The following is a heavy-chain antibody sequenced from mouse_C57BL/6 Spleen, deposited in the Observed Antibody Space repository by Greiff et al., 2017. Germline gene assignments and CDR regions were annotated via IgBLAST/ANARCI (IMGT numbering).Heavy chain of an antibody. V-gene: IGHV1-59*01. CDR3: ASSESTPWFAY. Sequence: VQLQQPGAELVRPGTSVKLSCKASGYTFTSYWMHWVKQRPGQGLEWIGVIDPSDSYTNYNQKFKGKATLTVDTSSSTAYMQLSSLTSEDSAVYYAASSESTPWFAYWGQGTLVTVSA. D-gene: IGHD5-1*01. J-gene: IGHJ3*01. CDR1: GYTFTSYW. CDR2: IDPSDSYT.